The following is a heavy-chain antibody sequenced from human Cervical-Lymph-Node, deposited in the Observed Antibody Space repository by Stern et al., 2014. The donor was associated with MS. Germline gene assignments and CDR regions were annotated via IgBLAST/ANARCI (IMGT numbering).Heavy chain of an antibody. V-gene: IGHV4-30-2*01. CDR1: GGSISSGGSS. J-gene: IGHJ3*01. CDR2: IYPSGST. CDR3: ARGGVIYTQDRNGFDV. D-gene: IGHD2-21*01. Sequence: QLVQSGSGQAKPSQTLSLTCAVSGGSISSGGSSWNWIRPPPGKGLEWIGFIYPSGSTYSNPSLKGRVFISVDTSKNQFALNLRSVTAADTAVYYCARGGVIYTQDRNGFDVWGQGTMVTVSS.